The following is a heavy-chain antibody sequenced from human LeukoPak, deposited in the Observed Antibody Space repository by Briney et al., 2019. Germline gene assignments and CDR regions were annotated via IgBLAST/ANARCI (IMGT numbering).Heavy chain of an antibody. Sequence: GGSLRLSCAASGFTFSDHYMDWVRQAPGKGLEWVGRTRNKANSYTTEYAASVKGRFTISRDDSKNSLYLQMNSLKTEDTAVYYCATTSAYCGGDCYWRGYYFGYWGQGTLVTVSS. CDR1: GFTFSDHY. CDR3: ATTSAYCGGDCYWRGYYFGY. V-gene: IGHV3-72*01. D-gene: IGHD2-21*02. J-gene: IGHJ4*02. CDR2: TRNKANSYTT.